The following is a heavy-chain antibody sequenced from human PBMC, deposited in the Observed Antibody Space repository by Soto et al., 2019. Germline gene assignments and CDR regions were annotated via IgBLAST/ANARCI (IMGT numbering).Heavy chain of an antibody. CDR1: GFSLSTSGVG. CDR3: AHRVSGTDAFDI. J-gene: IGHJ3*02. CDR2: IYWDDDK. V-gene: IGHV2-5*02. Sequence: SGPTLVNPTQTLTLTCTFSGFSLSTSGVGVGWIRQPPGKALEWLELIYWDDDKRYSPYLKSRLTITKDTSKNQVVRTMTNMDPVDTATYYCAHRVSGTDAFDIWGQGTMVTVSS.